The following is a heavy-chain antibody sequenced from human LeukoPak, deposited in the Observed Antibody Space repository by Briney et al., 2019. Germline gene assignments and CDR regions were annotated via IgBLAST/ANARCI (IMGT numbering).Heavy chain of an antibody. Sequence: SDTLSLTWAVDGGSFSGYYWSWIRQPPGKGLEWIGEINHSGSTNYNPSLKSRVTISVDTSKNQFSLKLSSVTAADTAVYYCACSLAYCGGDCGFDYWGQGTLVTVSS. CDR1: GGSFSGYY. J-gene: IGHJ4*02. CDR3: ACSLAYCGGDCGFDY. D-gene: IGHD2-21*02. V-gene: IGHV4-34*01. CDR2: INHSGST.